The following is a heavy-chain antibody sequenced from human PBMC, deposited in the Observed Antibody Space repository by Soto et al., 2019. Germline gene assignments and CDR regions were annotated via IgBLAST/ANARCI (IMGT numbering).Heavy chain of an antibody. J-gene: IGHJ4*02. D-gene: IGHD4-17*01. CDR1: GYTFTSYD. CDR3: ANNLYTTGSFDH. V-gene: IGHV1-8*02. Sequence: QVQLVQSGAEVKKPGASVKVSCKASGYTFTSYDINWVRQAPGQGLEWVGWMTPKSGDPGYAPTFHGRAPLTRDTSRRTAHLELSSLTSEDTAVYYCANNLYTTGSFDHCGQGTLVTVSS. CDR2: MTPKSGDP.